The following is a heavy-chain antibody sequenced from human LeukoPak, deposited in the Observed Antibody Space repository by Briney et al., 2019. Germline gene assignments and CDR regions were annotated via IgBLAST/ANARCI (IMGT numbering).Heavy chain of an antibody. CDR2: INPSGGST. CDR3: ARDTYYDSSGYYYQGRTYFDY. D-gene: IGHD3-22*01. Sequence: ASVKVSCKASGGTFSSYAISWVRQAPGQGLEWMGIINPSGGSTSYAQKFQGRVTMTRDTSTSTVYMELSSLRSEDTAVYYCARDTYYDSSGYYYQGRTYFDYWGQGTLVTVSS. V-gene: IGHV1-46*01. CDR1: GGTFSSYA. J-gene: IGHJ4*02.